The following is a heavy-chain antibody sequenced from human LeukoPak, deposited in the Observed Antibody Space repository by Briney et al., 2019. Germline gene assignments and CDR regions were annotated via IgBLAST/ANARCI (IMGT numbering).Heavy chain of an antibody. V-gene: IGHV3-21*01. J-gene: IGHJ4*02. D-gene: IGHD3-22*01. CDR3: ARLRRNSDRSDLFYYYDH. CDR1: GYTFSDYS. Sequence: PGGSLRLSCAASGYTFSDYSMNWVRQAPGKGLEWVASVNTVSSYIYYADSMRGRFTISRDNAKNSLFLQMNSLRAEDTAVYYCARLRRNSDRSDLFYYYDHWGQGTLVTVSS. CDR2: VNTVSSYI.